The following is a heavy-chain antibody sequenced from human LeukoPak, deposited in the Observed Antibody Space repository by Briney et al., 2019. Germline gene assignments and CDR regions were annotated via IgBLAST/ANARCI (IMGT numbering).Heavy chain of an antibody. CDR1: GFTFSDYA. D-gene: IGHD3-16*01. CDR3: AKPARGLGIQFGLDS. J-gene: IGHJ4*02. V-gene: IGHV3-64D*08. CDR2: VSSVIGRT. Sequence: GGSLRLSCSASGFTFSDYAMHWVRQAPGRGLEYVSAVSSVIGRTFYADSVKDRLTISRDNSGNTLYLQMSSLRPEDTAVYYCAKPARGLGIQFGLDSWGQGTLVTVSS.